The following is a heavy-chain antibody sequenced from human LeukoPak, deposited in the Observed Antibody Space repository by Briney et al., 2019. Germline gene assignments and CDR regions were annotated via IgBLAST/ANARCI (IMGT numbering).Heavy chain of an antibody. CDR1: GGTFSSYA. V-gene: IGHV1-69*04. D-gene: IGHD5-12*01. CDR3: ARVPSNSGYDGYYFDY. Sequence: SVKVSCKASGGTFSSYAISWVRQAPGQGLEWMGRIIPILGIANYAQKFQGRVTITADKSTSTAYMELSSLRSEDTAVYYCARVPSNSGYDGYYFDYWGQGTLVTVSS. J-gene: IGHJ4*02. CDR2: IIPILGIA.